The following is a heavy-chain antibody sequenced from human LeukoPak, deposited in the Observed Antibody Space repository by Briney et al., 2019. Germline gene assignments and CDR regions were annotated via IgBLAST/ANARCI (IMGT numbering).Heavy chain of an antibody. CDR2: ISSNGGST. Sequence: PGGSLRLSCAASGFTFSSFAMQWVRQAPGKGLEYVSAISSNGGSTYYANSVKGRFTISRDNSKNTLYLQVGSLRAEDMAVYYCARDHAGATFGLLFQHWGQGTLVTVSS. J-gene: IGHJ1*01. CDR3: ARDHAGATFGLLFQH. V-gene: IGHV3-64*01. D-gene: IGHD1-26*01. CDR1: GFTFSSFA.